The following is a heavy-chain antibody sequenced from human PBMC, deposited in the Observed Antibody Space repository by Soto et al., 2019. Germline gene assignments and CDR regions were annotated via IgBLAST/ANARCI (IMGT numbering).Heavy chain of an antibody. CDR3: ASLHGARFDP. Sequence: QVQLQESGPGLVKPSETLSLTCTVSGGSISTNYWSWIRQPPGKGLEWIGYISSSGYTNYNASLKSRITRSIDTSKNQFSRKLTSVTAADTAVYYCASLHGARFDPWGQGTLVTVSS. V-gene: IGHV4-4*08. CDR1: GGSISTNY. D-gene: IGHD4-17*01. J-gene: IGHJ5*02. CDR2: ISSSGYT.